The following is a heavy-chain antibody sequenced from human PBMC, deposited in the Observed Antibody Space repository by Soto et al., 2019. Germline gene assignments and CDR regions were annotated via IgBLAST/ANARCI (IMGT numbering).Heavy chain of an antibody. V-gene: IGHV4-39*01. D-gene: IGHD3-16*01. CDR2: QYYDGST. J-gene: IGHJ4*02. CDR1: GGFISSGFYY. CDR3: ARGDDFAGNDYFDY. Sequence: QLQLQESGPGLVKPSETLSLTCTVSGGFISSGFYYWGWIRQPPGKGLEYIGSQYYDGSTYYNPSLKSRVTILVDTSKNQFSLKLSSVTAADTAVYFCARGDDFAGNDYFDYWGQGTLVTVSS.